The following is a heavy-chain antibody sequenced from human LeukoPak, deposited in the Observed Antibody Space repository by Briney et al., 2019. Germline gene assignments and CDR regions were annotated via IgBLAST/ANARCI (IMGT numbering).Heavy chain of an antibody. CDR1: GGSISSSSYY. D-gene: IGHD3-22*01. CDR2: IYYSGST. V-gene: IGHV4-39*07. CDR3: ARDFITKAFDY. Sequence: PSETLSLTCTVSGGSISSSSYYWGWIRQSPGKGLEWIGSIYYSGSTCYNPSLKSRVTISVDTSKNQFSLKLSSVTAADTAVYYCARDFITKAFDYWGQGTLVTVSS. J-gene: IGHJ4*02.